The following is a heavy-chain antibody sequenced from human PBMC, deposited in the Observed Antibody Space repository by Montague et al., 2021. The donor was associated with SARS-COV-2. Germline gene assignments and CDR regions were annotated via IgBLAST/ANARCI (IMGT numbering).Heavy chain of an antibody. V-gene: IGHV3-30*04. CDR2: ISYDGSNK. Sequence: SLSLSWPASGFTLSSHAMHWVRQAPGKGLEWVAIISYDGSNKYYADSVKGRFTISRDNSKNTLYLQMNSLRAEDTAVYYCARDDGSGSYYVSFDYWGQGTPGTVSS. J-gene: IGHJ4*02. CDR1: GFTLSSHA. D-gene: IGHD3-10*01. CDR3: ARDDGSGSYYVSFDY.